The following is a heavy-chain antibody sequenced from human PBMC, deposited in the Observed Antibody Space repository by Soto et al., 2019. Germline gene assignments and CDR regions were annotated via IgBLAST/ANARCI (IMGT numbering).Heavy chain of an antibody. CDR3: ARVGPITMVRGVPPSGWFDP. Sequence: ASVKVSCKASGYTFTSYAMHWVRQAPGQRLEWMGWINAGNGNTKYSQKFQGRVTITRDTSASTAYMELSSLRSEDTAVYYCARVGPITMVRGVPPSGWFDPWGQGTLVTVSS. J-gene: IGHJ5*02. CDR1: GYTFTSYA. V-gene: IGHV1-3*01. D-gene: IGHD3-10*01. CDR2: INAGNGNT.